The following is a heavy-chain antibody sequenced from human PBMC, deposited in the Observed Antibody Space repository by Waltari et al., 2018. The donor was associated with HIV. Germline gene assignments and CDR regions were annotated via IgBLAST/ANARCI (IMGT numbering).Heavy chain of an antibody. J-gene: IGHJ4*02. CDR2: IYSGGST. CDR1: GLAGSSHN. D-gene: IGHD3-22*01. V-gene: IGHV3-53*02. CDR3: ASSPSSGTRNDY. Sequence: EVQLVETGGGLRQPGGSLRRSCEASGLAGSSHNMGWVRQAPGKGLEWVSVIYSGGSTYYAVSVKVRFTISRDNSKNTLYLQMNSLRAEDTAVYYCASSPSSGTRNDYWGQGTLVTVSS.